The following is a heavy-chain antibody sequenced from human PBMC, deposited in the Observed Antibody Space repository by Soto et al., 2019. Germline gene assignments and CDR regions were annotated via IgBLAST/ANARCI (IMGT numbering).Heavy chain of an antibody. D-gene: IGHD6-19*01. J-gene: IGHJ4*02. CDR2: IYYTGST. CDR3: ARSGAGSGWL. Sequence: SETLSLTCTVSGGSVSSGHYYWSWSRQPPGKGLEWIGYIYYTGSTNYNPSLKSRVTISVDTSKNQFSLKMNSVTAADTAVYYCARSGAGSGWLGGQGTLVTVSS. V-gene: IGHV4-61*01. CDR1: GGSVSSGHYY.